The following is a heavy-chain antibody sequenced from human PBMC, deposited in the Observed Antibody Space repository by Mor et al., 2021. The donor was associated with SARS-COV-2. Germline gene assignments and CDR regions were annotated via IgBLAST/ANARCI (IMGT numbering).Heavy chain of an antibody. V-gene: IGHV4-31*02. D-gene: IGHD1-7*01. J-gene: IGHJ5*02. CDR3: ARDYRNYVRTLNPPYPT. Sequence: SLKSRVTISVDTSKNQFSLKLSSVTAADTAVYYCARDYRNYVRTLNPPYPTWGQGTLVTVSS.